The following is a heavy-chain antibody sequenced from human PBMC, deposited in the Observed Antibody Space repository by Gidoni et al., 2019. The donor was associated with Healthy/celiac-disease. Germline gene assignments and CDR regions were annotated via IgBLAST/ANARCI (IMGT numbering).Heavy chain of an antibody. CDR2: IIPIFGTA. CDR1: GGTFSSYA. Sequence: QVQLVQSGAEVKKPGSSVKVSCKASGGTFSSYAISWVRQAPGQGLEWMGGIIPIFGTANYAQKFQGRVTITADESTSTAYMELSSLRSEDTAVYYCAGTLGYCSSTSCYGSYWYFDLWGRGTLVTVSS. CDR3: AGTLGYCSSTSCYGSYWYFDL. J-gene: IGHJ2*01. V-gene: IGHV1-69*01. D-gene: IGHD2-2*01.